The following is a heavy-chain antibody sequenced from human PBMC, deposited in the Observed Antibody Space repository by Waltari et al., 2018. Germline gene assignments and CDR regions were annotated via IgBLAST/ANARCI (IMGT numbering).Heavy chain of an antibody. CDR2: INTKTGNP. CDR3: ARGIQLWGRGSWYFDN. J-gene: IGHJ4*02. Sequence: QVPLVQSGSELKKPGASVTVSCRASGYLFTNYAMNWVRQAPGQGLEWMGWINTKTGNPTYAQGFRGRFVFSLDTSVSTASLQISSLKAEDTAVYYCARGIQLWGRGSWYFDNRGQGTLVTVSS. D-gene: IGHD3-16*01. CDR1: GYLFTNYA. V-gene: IGHV7-4-1*02.